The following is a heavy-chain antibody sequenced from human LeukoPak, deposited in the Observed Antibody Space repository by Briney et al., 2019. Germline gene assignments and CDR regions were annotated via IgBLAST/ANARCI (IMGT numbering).Heavy chain of an antibody. CDR3: ARTYRSYYGGAYNWFDP. Sequence: SGPALLKPTQTLTLTCTFSGFSLSTSGMCVRWIRQPPGKALEWLSRIDWDDDKYYSTSLKTRLTISKDTSKNHVVLTMTNLDPVDTATYYCARTYRSYYGGAYNWFDPWGQGTLVTVSS. CDR1: GFSLSTSGMC. D-gene: IGHD1-26*01. V-gene: IGHV2-70*11. J-gene: IGHJ5*02. CDR2: IDWDDDK.